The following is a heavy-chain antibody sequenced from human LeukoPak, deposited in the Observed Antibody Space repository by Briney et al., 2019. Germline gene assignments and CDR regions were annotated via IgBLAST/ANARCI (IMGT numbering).Heavy chain of an antibody. D-gene: IGHD6-19*01. CDR2: INPSGDNT. CDR1: GYTFTNNF. Sequence: ASVKVSCKASGYTFTNNFMHWVRQAPGQGLEWMGIINPSGDNTWYAQKFQGRVTMTRDMATSTVYMELSSLRSEDTAVYYCARDRRSSGWYNGLRWFDPWGQGTLVTVSS. V-gene: IGHV1-46*01. CDR3: ARDRRSSGWYNGLRWFDP. J-gene: IGHJ5*02.